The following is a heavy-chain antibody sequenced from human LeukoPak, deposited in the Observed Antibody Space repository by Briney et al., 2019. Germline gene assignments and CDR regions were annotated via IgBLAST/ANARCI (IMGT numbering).Heavy chain of an antibody. Sequence: GGSLRLSCAASGFTFSSYAMHWVRQAPGKGLEYVSAISSNGGSTYYANSVKGRFTISRDNSKNTLYLQMGSLRAEDMAVYYCARVPGEMGATLAYLDYWGQGTLVIVSS. J-gene: IGHJ4*02. D-gene: IGHD1-26*01. CDR3: ARVPGEMGATLAYLDY. CDR1: GFTFSSYA. V-gene: IGHV3-64*01. CDR2: ISSNGGST.